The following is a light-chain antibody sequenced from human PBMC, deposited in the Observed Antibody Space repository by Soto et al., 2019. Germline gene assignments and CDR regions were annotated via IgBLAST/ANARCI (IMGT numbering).Light chain of an antibody. CDR1: QSVGGN. CDR2: DAS. CDR3: QQYNNWPLYT. Sequence: EIVRTQSPATLSVSPGERATLSCRASQSVGGNLAWYQQRPGRAPRLLIYDASTRATDIPARFSGSGYGTEFTLTISSLQSEDFALYYCQQYNNWPLYTFGQGTKLEIK. V-gene: IGKV3-15*01. J-gene: IGKJ2*01.